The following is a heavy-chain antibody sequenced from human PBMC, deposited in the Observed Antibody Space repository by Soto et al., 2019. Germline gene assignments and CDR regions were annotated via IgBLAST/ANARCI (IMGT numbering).Heavy chain of an antibody. J-gene: IGHJ5*02. Sequence: QVQLVQSGAEVKKPGSSVKVSCKASGGTFSSYAISWVRQAPGQGLEWMGGIIPIFGTANYAQKFQGRVTITADESTITAYMELSSLRSEDTAVYYCARDPLYSSGWRASNWFDPWGQGTLVTVSS. CDR2: IIPIFGTA. CDR1: GGTFSSYA. V-gene: IGHV1-69*01. D-gene: IGHD6-19*01. CDR3: ARDPLYSSGWRASNWFDP.